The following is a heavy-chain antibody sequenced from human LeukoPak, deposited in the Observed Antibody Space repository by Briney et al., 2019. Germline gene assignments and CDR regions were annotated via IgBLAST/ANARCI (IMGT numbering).Heavy chain of an antibody. CDR3: AKMRSKDIVVVPAFDY. Sequence: GGSLRLSCAASGFTFDDHAMHWVRQAPGKGLEWVSGLSWNSGSIDYADSVKGRFTISRDNSKNTLYLQMNSLRAEDTAVYYCAKMRSKDIVVVPAFDYWGQGTLVTVSS. J-gene: IGHJ4*02. D-gene: IGHD2-2*01. CDR1: GFTFDDHA. V-gene: IGHV3-9*01. CDR2: LSWNSGSI.